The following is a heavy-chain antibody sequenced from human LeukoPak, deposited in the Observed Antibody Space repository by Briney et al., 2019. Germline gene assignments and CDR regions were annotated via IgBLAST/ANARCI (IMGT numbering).Heavy chain of an antibody. J-gene: IGHJ4*02. CDR1: GGSISSYY. CDR2: IYYSGST. Sequence: SETLSLTCTVSGGSISSYYWSWIRQPPGKGLEWIGYIYYSGSTNYNPSLKSRVTISVDTSKNQFSLKLTSVTAADTAAYYCARDNWVEGFDYWGQGTLLTVSS. V-gene: IGHV4-59*12. CDR3: ARDNWVEGFDY. D-gene: IGHD7-27*01.